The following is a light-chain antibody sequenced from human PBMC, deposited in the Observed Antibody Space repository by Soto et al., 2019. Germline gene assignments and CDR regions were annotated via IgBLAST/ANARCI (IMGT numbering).Light chain of an antibody. CDR2: GAS. CDR1: QSVTSN. CDR3: QQYNNWPPEVT. V-gene: IGKV3-15*01. Sequence: EIVMTQSPATLSVSPGERATLSCRASQSVTSNLAWYQQKPGQAPRLLIYGASTRATGIPARFSGSGSGTEFTHTLSSLQSEDFAVYYCQQYNNWPPEVTFGPGTKVDVK. J-gene: IGKJ3*01.